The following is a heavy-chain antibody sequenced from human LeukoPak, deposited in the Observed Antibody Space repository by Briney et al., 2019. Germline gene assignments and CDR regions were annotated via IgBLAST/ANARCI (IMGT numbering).Heavy chain of an antibody. CDR2: IYYSGST. CDR1: GGSISSGSYY. Sequence: SETLSLTCTVSGGSISSGSYYWGWIRQPPGKRLEWIGSIYYSGSTYYNPSLKSRVTISVDTSKNQFSLKLSSVTAADTAVYYCARDSENYYYYYMDVWGKGTTVTISS. V-gene: IGHV4-39*02. J-gene: IGHJ6*03. CDR3: ARDSENYYYYYMDV. D-gene: IGHD1-14*01.